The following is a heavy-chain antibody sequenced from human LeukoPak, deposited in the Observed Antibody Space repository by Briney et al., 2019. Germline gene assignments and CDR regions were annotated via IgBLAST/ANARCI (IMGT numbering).Heavy chain of an antibody. J-gene: IGHJ4*02. CDR1: GFTFDDYA. V-gene: IGHV3-9*01. CDR2: ISRNSGSI. D-gene: IGHD5-24*01. Sequence: PGGSLRLSCAASGFTFDDYAMHWVRQAPGKGLEWVSGISRNSGSIGYADSVKGRFTISRDNAKNSLYLQMNSLRAEDTALYYCAKGGDGYGLDWGQGTLVTVSS. CDR3: AKGGDGYGLD.